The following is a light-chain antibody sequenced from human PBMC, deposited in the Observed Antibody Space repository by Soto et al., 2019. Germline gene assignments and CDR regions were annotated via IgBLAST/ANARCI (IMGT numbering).Light chain of an antibody. V-gene: IGLV2-8*01. CDR1: SSDVGRYNY. CDR3: SSYAGNNNLI. J-gene: IGLJ2*01. CDR2: EVT. Sequence: QSVLTQPPSASGSPGQSVTISCTGTSSDVGRYNYVSWYQQHPGKAPKLIIYEVTKRPSGVPDRFSGSKSDNTASLTVSVLQAEDQADYYCSSYAGNNNLIFGGGTKLTVL.